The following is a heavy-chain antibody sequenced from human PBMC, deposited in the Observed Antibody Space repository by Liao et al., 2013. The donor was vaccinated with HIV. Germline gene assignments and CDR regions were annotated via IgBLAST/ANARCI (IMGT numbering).Heavy chain of an antibody. D-gene: IGHD1-7*01. CDR2: ITHTGIT. Sequence: QVQLQQWGAGLLKPSETLSLTCAVYGGSFTGYYWSWIRQSPWKGLEWIGEITHTGITNYNPSLKSRVTMSVETSRNQFSLRLSSVTAADTAVYYCARGGITGTTNYFDAWGQGTLVTVSS. CDR1: GGSFTGYY. V-gene: IGHV4-34*02. CDR3: ARGGITGTTNYFDA. J-gene: IGHJ5*02.